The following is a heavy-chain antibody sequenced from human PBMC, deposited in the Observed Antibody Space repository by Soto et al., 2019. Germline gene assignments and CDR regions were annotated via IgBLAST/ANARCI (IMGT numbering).Heavy chain of an antibody. CDR2: INHSENT. D-gene: IGHD3-10*01. CDR3: ARENNVLPGGYFDY. CDR1: GGSFSGYY. Sequence: PSETLSLTCAVYGGSFSGYYWSWIRQPPGKGLEWIGEINHSENTYYNPSLKSRVTISVDTSKNQFSLKLSSVTAADTAVYYCARENNVLPGGYFDYWGQGTLVTVSS. J-gene: IGHJ4*02. V-gene: IGHV4-34*01.